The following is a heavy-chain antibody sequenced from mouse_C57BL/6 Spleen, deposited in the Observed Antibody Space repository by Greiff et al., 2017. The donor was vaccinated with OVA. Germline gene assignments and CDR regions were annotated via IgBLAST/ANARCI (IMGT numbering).Heavy chain of an antibody. D-gene: IGHD2-1*01. V-gene: IGHV5-9-1*02. CDR2: ISSGGDYI. CDR3: TRDLGNYAFDY. J-gene: IGHJ2*01. Sequence: EVHLVESGEGLVKPGGSLKLSCAASGFTFSSYAMSWVRQTPEKRLEWVAYISSGGDYIYYADTVKGRFTISRDNARNTLYLQMSSLKSEDTAMYYCTRDLGNYAFDYWGQGTTLTVSS. CDR1: GFTFSSYA.